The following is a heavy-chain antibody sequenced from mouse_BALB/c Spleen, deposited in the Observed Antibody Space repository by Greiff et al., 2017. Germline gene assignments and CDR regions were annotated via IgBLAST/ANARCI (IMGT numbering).Heavy chain of an antibody. D-gene: IGHD1-1*01. V-gene: IGHV3-8*02. Sequence: EVKLQESGPSLVKPSQTLSLTCSVTGDSITSGYWNWIRKVPGNKLEYMGYISYSGSTYYNPSLKSRISITRDTSKNQYYLQLNSVTTEDTATYYCARYDGSSYGYFDVWGAGTTVTVSS. CDR2: ISYSGST. J-gene: IGHJ1*01. CDR1: GDSITSGY. CDR3: ARYDGSSYGYFDV.